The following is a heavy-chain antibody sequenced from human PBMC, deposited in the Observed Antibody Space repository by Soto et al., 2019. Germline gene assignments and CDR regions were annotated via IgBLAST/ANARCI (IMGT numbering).Heavy chain of an antibody. V-gene: IGHV1-69*12. CDR3: ARELGAAAGIGGWFDP. J-gene: IGHJ5*02. D-gene: IGHD6-13*01. CDR2: IIPIFGTA. CDR1: GGTFSSYA. Sequence: QVQLVQSGAEVKKPGSSVKVSCKASGGTFSSYAISWVRQAPGQGLEWMGGIIPIFGTANYAQKFQGRVTITADESTSTAYMELSSLRSEDTTVYYCARELGAAAGIGGWFDPWGQGTLVTVSS.